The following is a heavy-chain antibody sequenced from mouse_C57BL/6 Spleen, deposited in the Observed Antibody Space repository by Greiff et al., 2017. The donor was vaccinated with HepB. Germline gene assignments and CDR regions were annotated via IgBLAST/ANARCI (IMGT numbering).Heavy chain of an antibody. D-gene: IGHD1-1*01. CDR1: GYTFTDYE. V-gene: IGHV1-15*01. CDR2: IDPETGGT. CDR3: RRRSGRSYLGGDY. Sequence: LVESGAELVRPGASVTLSCKASGYTFTDYEMHWVKQTPVHGLEWIGAIDPETGGTAYNQKFKGKAILTADKSSSTAYMELRSLTSEDSAVYYCRRRSGRSYLGGDYGGQGTTLTVSS. J-gene: IGHJ2*01.